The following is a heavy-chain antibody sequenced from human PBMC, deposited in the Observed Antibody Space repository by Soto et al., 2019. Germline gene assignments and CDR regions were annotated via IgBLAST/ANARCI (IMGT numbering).Heavy chain of an antibody. V-gene: IGHV4-34*01. Sequence: QVQLQQWGAGLLKHSDTLSLTCAVYGGYFSGYYWSWIRQPPGKGLERIGEINHSGSTNYNGSLMSRVTLSVDTYKKQFSLRLISWTAAVTSVYYCARAALGDVVVLAAIDWFDTWGQGTLVTVSS. CDR3: ARAALGDVVVLAAIDWFDT. CDR2: INHSGST. CDR1: GGYFSGYY. D-gene: IGHD2-2*01. J-gene: IGHJ5*02.